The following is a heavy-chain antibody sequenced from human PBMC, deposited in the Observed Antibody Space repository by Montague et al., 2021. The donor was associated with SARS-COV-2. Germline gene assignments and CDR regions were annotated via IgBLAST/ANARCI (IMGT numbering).Heavy chain of an antibody. CDR3: ARDRGSAADKAFDN. D-gene: IGHD6-13*01. CDR2: TRTSGST. CDR1: GGSISSYY. Sequence: SETLSLTCTVSGGSISSYYWSWIRQPAGKGLELIGRTRTSGSTNYNPSLRSRVTMSIDTSKNQFSLRLSSVTAADTAVYYCARDRGSAADKAFDNWGQGTLVTVSS. J-gene: IGHJ4*02. V-gene: IGHV4-4*07.